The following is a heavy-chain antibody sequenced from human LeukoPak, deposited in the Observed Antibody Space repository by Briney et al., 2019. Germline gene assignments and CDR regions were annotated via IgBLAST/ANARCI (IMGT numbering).Heavy chain of an antibody. J-gene: IGHJ5*02. CDR2: ISYSGST. CDR3: ARRMVRGVVWFDP. CDR1: GDSVDSSTYY. V-gene: IGHV4-39*01. D-gene: IGHD3-10*01. Sequence: SETLSLTCTVSGDSVDSSTYYWGWIRQPPGKGLEWIGTISYSGSTYYNPSLKRRVTISVDTSMNQFSLRLTSVTAADTAVYYCARRMVRGVVWFDPWGQGTLVTVSS.